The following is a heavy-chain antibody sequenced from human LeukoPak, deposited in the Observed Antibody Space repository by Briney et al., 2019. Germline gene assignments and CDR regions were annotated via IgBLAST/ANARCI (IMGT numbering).Heavy chain of an antibody. Sequence: SVTVSFKASGGTFSSYAISWVRQAPGQGLEWMGGIIPIFGTANYAQKFEGRVTITTDESTSTAYMELSSLRSEDTAVYYCASVGELLPYYYYYMDVWGKGTTVTVSS. CDR3: ASVGELLPYYYYYMDV. CDR1: GGTFSSYA. J-gene: IGHJ6*03. V-gene: IGHV1-69*05. CDR2: IIPIFGTA. D-gene: IGHD1-26*01.